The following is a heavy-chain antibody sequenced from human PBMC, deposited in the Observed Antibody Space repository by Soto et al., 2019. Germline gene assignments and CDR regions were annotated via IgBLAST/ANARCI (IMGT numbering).Heavy chain of an antibody. Sequence: QVQLQATGPGLVKPSQTLSLTCTFSGGSIRSGGYDWSWIRQHPGKGLEWIGYIYYSGSTYYNPSLTSRVTISIDTPKNQFSLKLSSVTSAYTAVYYCARSIDSWGQGTLVTVSS. J-gene: IGHJ5*01. CDR3: ARSIDS. V-gene: IGHV4-31*03. CDR2: IYYSGST. CDR1: GGSIRSGGYD.